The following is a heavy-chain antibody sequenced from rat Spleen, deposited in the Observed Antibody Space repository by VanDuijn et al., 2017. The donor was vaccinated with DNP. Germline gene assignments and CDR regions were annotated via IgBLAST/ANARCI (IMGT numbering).Heavy chain of an antibody. CDR3: ARALATVVPTGAMDA. CDR1: GFSLTSNG. CDR2: IWAGETT. V-gene: IGHV2-72*01. Sequence: QVQLEESGPGLMQPSETLSLTCTVSGFSLTSNGVGWVRQPLGKGMVWMGTIWAGETTHYNSAVQSRLSISRDTSKRQVFLKMNSVQTEDTAMYFCARALATVVPTGAMDAWGQGTSVTVSS. D-gene: IGHD1-3*01. J-gene: IGHJ4*01.